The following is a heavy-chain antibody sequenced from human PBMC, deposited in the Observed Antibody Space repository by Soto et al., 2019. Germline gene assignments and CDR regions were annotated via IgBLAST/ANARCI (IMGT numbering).Heavy chain of an antibody. CDR1: GFTFSSYE. J-gene: IGHJ3*02. Sequence: EVQLVESGGGLVQPGGSLRLSCAASGFTFSSYEMNWVRQAPGKGLEWVSYISSSGSTIYYADSVKGRFTISRDNAKNSLYLQMNSLRAEDTAVYYCARGRVATGAFDIWGQGTMVTVSS. D-gene: IGHD5-12*01. CDR2: ISSSGSTI. CDR3: ARGRVATGAFDI. V-gene: IGHV3-48*03.